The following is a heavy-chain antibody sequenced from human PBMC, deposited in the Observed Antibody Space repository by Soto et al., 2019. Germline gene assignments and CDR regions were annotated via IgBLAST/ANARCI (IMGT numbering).Heavy chain of an antibody. CDR1: GYTFTSYG. J-gene: IGHJ6*02. D-gene: IGHD3-3*01. CDR3: ARLYDFWSGYYTEDYYYGMDV. V-gene: IGHV1-18*01. Sequence: ASVKVACKASGYTFTSYGISWVRQAPGQGLEWMGWISAYNVNTNYAQKLQGRVTMTTDTSTSTAYMELRSLRSDDTAVYYCARLYDFWSGYYTEDYYYGMDVWGQGTTDTVSS. CDR2: ISAYNVNT.